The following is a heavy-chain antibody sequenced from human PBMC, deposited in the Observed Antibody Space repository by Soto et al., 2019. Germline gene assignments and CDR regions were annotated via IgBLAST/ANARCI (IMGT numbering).Heavy chain of an antibody. J-gene: IGHJ6*02. CDR2: INPNSGGT. V-gene: IGHV1-2*02. CDR3: ARDGDYDILTGQDNYGMDV. Sequence: ASVKVSCKASGYTFTGYYMHWVRQAPGQGLEWMGWINPNSGGTNYARKFQGRVTMTRETSISTAYMELSRLRSDDTAVYYCARDGDYDILTGQDNYGMDVWGQGTPVTVSS. CDR1: GYTFTGYY. D-gene: IGHD3-9*01.